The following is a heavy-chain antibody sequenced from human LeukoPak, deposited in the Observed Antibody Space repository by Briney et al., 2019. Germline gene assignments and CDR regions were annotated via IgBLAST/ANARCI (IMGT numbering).Heavy chain of an antibody. Sequence: GGSLRLSCAASGFTFSSYWMHWVRQAPGKGLVWVSRINSDGSSTSYADSVKGRFTISRDNAKNTLYLQMNSLRAEDTAVYYCARFTGRYYGMDVWGQGTTVTVSS. CDR3: ARFTGRYYGMDV. CDR1: GFTFSSYW. CDR2: INSDGSST. V-gene: IGHV3-74*01. J-gene: IGHJ6*02. D-gene: IGHD3-16*01.